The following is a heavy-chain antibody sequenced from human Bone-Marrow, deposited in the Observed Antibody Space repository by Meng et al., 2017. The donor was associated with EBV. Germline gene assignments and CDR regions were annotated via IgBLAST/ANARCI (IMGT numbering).Heavy chain of an antibody. CDR3: AMGLATDFDY. CDR1: GV. D-gene: IGHD5-12*01. Sequence: QVQPVQSGAEVKKPGSSVKVSCKASGVVRQAPGQGLEWVGWINPNSGGTNYAEKFQGRVTMTRDTSITTAFMELSSLKSDDTAVYYCAMGLATDFDYWGQGTLVTAPQ. CDR2: INPNSGGT. J-gene: IGHJ4*02. V-gene: IGHV1-2*02.